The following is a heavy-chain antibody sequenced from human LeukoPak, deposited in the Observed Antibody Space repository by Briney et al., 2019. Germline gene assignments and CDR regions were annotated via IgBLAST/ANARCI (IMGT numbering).Heavy chain of an antibody. D-gene: IGHD4-17*01. CDR3: ARGLGNLVTTEPFDY. CDR2: INHSGST. CDR1: GESFSGYY. V-gene: IGHV4-34*01. J-gene: IGHJ4*02. Sequence: SETLSLTCAVYGESFSGYYWSWIRQPPGKGLEWIGEINHSGSTNYNPSLKSRVTISVDTSKNQFSLKLSSVTAADTAVYYCARGLGNLVTTEPFDYWGQGTLVTVSS.